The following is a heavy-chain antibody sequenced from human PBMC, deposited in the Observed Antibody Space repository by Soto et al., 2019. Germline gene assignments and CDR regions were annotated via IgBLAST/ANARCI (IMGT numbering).Heavy chain of an antibody. CDR2: ISSNGGST. J-gene: IGHJ6*03. CDR3: ARDQGYYMDV. CDR1: GFTFSSYA. Sequence: GGSLRLSCAASGFTFSSYAMHWVRQAPGKGPEYVSAISSNGGSTYYANSVKGRFTISRDNSKNTLYLQMGSLRAEDMAVYYCARDQGYYMDVWGKGTTVTVSS. V-gene: IGHV3-64*01.